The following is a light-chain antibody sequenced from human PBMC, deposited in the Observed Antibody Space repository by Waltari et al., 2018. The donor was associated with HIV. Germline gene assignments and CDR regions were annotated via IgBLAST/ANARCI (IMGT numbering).Light chain of an antibody. V-gene: IGLV2-8*01. J-gene: IGLJ2*01. CDR2: EVT. CDR3: SSYADRNGFYVV. CDR1: HSDIGGYNY. Sequence: QSALTQPPSASGSPGQSVTISCTGPHSDIGGYNYVSWYQQPPGKAPKLVISEVTKRPSGVPDRFSGSKSGTTASLTVSGLQAEDEADYYCSSYADRNGFYVVFGGGTRLTVL.